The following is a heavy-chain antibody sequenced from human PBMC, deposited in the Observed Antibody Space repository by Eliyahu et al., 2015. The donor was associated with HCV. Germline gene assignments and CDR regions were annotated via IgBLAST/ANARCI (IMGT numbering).Heavy chain of an antibody. CDR1: GGSISSSSYY. D-gene: IGHD3-3*01. CDR3: AREGGFTIFGVDDAFDI. J-gene: IGHJ3*02. Sequence: QLQLQESGPGLVKPSETLSLTCTVSGGSISSSSYYWGWIRQPPGKGLEWIGSIYYSGSTYYNPSLKSRVTISVDTSKNQFSLKLSSVTAADTAVYYCAREGGFTIFGVDDAFDIWGQGTMVTVSS. V-gene: IGHV4-39*02. CDR2: IYYSGST.